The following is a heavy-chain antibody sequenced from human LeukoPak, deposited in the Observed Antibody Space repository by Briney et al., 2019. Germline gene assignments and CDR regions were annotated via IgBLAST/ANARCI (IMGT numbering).Heavy chain of an antibody. CDR1: GFTFRSYG. CDR2: IWYDGSDK. D-gene: IGHD3-22*01. V-gene: IGHV3-33*01. CDR3: ARELPPVVNFYFDS. Sequence: GGSLRLSREPSGFTFRSYGMHWVRQAPPKGRDWVAVIWYDGSDKYYADSVKGRFSISRDNSKNTLYLQMNSLRAEDTAVYYCARELPPVVNFYFDSWGQGTLVTVSS. J-gene: IGHJ4*02.